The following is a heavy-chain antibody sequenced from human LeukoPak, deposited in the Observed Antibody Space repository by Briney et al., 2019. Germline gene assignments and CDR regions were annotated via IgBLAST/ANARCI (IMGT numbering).Heavy chain of an antibody. CDR1: GGSISSYY. CDR3: ARRFYGDYAYFDY. J-gene: IGHJ4*02. CDR2: INHSGST. D-gene: IGHD4-17*01. V-gene: IGHV4-34*01. Sequence: SETLSLTCTVSGGSISSYYWSWIRQPPGKGLEWIGEINHSGSTNYNPSLKSRVTISVDTSKNQFSLKLSSVTAADTAVYYCARRFYGDYAYFDYWGQGTLVTVSS.